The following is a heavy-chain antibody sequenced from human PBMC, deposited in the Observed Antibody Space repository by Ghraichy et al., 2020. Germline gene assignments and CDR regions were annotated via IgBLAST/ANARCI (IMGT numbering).Heavy chain of an antibody. J-gene: IGHJ3*02. CDR3: ARDDVKAAYNYDSSGYDI. D-gene: IGHD3-22*01. CDR2: IKQDGGEK. V-gene: IGHV3-7*01. Sequence: GGSLRLSCAASGFTFSRCWMSWVRQAPGKGLEWVATIKQDGGEKYYVDSVRGRFTISRDNAKNSLFLQMNSLRAEDTAVYYCARDDVKAAYNYDSSGYDIWGQGTMVTVSS. CDR1: GFTFSRCW.